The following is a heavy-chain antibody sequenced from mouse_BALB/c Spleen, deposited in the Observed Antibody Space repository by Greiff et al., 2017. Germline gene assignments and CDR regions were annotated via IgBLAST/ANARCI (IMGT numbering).Heavy chain of an antibody. V-gene: IGHV5-12-1*01. CDR1: GFAFSSYD. Sequence: EVQLVESGGGLVKPGGSLKLSCAASGFAFSSYDMSWVRQTPEKRLEWVAYISSGGGSTYYPDTVKGRFTISRDNAKNTLYLQMSSLKSEDTAMYYCARHPLYYGFDYWGQGTTLTVSS. D-gene: IGHD1-1*01. CDR3: ARHPLYYGFDY. CDR2: ISSGGGST. J-gene: IGHJ2*01.